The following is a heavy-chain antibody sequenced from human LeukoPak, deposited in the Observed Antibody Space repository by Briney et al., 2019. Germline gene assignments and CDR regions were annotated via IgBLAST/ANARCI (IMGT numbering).Heavy chain of an antibody. D-gene: IGHD4-17*01. V-gene: IGHV3-21*01. Sequence: GGSLRLSCAASGFTFSSYSMNWVRQAPGKGLEWVSSISSSSYIYYADSVKGRFTISRDNAKNSLYLQMNSLRAEDTAVYYCARARAHDYGGNSNLFDYWGQGTLVTVSS. CDR3: ARARAHDYGGNSNLFDY. J-gene: IGHJ4*02. CDR2: ISSSSYI. CDR1: GFTFSSYS.